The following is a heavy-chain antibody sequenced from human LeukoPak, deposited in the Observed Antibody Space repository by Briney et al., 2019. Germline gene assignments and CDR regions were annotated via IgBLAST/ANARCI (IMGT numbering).Heavy chain of an antibody. V-gene: IGHV1-8*01. CDR3: ARSTIFGVPSGVDY. D-gene: IGHD3-3*01. CDR1: GYTFTSYD. J-gene: IGHJ4*02. CDR2: MNPNSGNT. Sequence: ASVKVSCKASGYTFTSYDINRVRQATGQGLEWMGWMNPNSGNTGYAQKFQGRFTMTRDTSISTAYMELSRLRSDDTAVYYCARSTIFGVPSGVDYWGQGTLVTVSS.